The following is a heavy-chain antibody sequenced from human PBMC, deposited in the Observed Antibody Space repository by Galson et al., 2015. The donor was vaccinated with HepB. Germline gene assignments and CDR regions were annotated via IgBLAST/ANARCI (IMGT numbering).Heavy chain of an antibody. Sequence: LRLSCAASGFSFNDYGMHWVRQAPGKGLEWVAVIWYDGSEKYYTDSVKGRFTISRDNSKNTLYLQMNSLRVEDTAVYYCARFYGSGSRKGNDALGVWGQGTMVTVSS. V-gene: IGHV3-33*01. CDR1: GFSFNDYG. CDR2: IWYDGSEK. D-gene: IGHD3-10*01. J-gene: IGHJ3*01. CDR3: ARFYGSGSRKGNDALGV.